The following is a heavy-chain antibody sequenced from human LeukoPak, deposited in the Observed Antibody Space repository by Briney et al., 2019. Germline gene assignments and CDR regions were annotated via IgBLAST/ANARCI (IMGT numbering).Heavy chain of an antibody. Sequence: GGSLRLSCAASGFTFSSYSLNWARQAPGKGLEWISSISGTSNSYKYYADSVKGRFTISRDDAKNSLYLQMNSLRAEDTAVYYCARDREAVVVYYFDYWGQGTLVTVSS. V-gene: IGHV3-21*01. CDR3: ARDREAVVVYYFDY. D-gene: IGHD2-15*01. J-gene: IGHJ4*02. CDR1: GFTFSSYS. CDR2: ISGTSNSYK.